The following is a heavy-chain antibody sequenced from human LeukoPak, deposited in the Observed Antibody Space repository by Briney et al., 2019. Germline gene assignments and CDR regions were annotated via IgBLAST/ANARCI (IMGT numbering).Heavy chain of an antibody. CDR3: AKGWEFRVVIPAAVS. D-gene: IGHD3-3*01. CDR1: GFIFSSYA. J-gene: IGHJ5*02. Sequence: TGGSLRLSCEGSGFIFSSYAMTWVRQAPGKGLQWVSSISGSGESTYYADSVKGRFTISRDNSKYTLSLQMNSLRAEDTAVYFCAKGWEFRVVIPAAVSWGQGTLVTVSS. CDR2: ISGSGEST. V-gene: IGHV3-23*01.